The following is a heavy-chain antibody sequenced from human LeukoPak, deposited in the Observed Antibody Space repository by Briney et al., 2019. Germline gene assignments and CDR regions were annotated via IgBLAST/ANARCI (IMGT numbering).Heavy chain of an antibody. Sequence: GGSLRLSCAASGFTFSSYGMHWVRQAPGKGLDWVAFIRYDGSNKYYADSVKDRFTISRDNSKNTLYLQMNSLRAEDTAVYYCAKGRPIYYYDSSGYGYFDYWGQGTLVTVSS. CDR1: GFTFSSYG. J-gene: IGHJ4*02. D-gene: IGHD3-22*01. CDR3: AKGRPIYYYDSSGYGYFDY. CDR2: IRYDGSNK. V-gene: IGHV3-30*02.